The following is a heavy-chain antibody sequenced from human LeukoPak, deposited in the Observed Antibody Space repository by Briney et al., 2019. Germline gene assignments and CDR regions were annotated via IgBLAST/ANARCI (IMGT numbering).Heavy chain of an antibody. CDR2: ISSSSSYI. CDR3: AKVRGVAEYFQH. V-gene: IGHV3-21*01. Sequence: GGSLRLSCAASGFTFSSYSMNWVRQAPGKGLEWVSSISSSSSYIYYADSVKGRFTISRDNAKNSLYLQMNSLRAEDTAVYYCAKVRGVAEYFQHWGQGTLVTVSS. CDR1: GFTFSSYS. D-gene: IGHD2-15*01. J-gene: IGHJ1*01.